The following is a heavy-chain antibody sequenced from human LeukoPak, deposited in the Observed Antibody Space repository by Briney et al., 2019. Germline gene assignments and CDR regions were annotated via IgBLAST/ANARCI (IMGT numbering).Heavy chain of an antibody. Sequence: ASVKVSCKASGYTFTSYYMHWVRQAPGQGLEWMGIINPSGGSTSYAQKFQGRVTMTRDTSTSTVYMELSSLRSEDTAVYYCARDLINYYGSGSSSYYYYGMDVWGQGTTVTVSS. CDR1: GYTFTSYY. D-gene: IGHD3-10*01. CDR2: INPSGGST. V-gene: IGHV1-46*01. J-gene: IGHJ6*02. CDR3: ARDLINYYGSGSSSYYYYGMDV.